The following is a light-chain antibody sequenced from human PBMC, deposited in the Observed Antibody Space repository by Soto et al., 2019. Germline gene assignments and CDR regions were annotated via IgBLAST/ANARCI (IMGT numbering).Light chain of an antibody. CDR2: AVN. V-gene: IGLV2-14*01. CDR1: SSDVGAYKS. CDR3: SSYTRSSVTV. J-gene: IGLJ3*02. Sequence: QAVVTQPASVSGSPGQSITISCTGTSSDVGAYKSVSWYQQYPGKAPKLIIYAVNYRPSGVSNRFSGSKSGNTASLTISGLQAEDEADYYCSSYTRSSVTVFGGGTKLTVL.